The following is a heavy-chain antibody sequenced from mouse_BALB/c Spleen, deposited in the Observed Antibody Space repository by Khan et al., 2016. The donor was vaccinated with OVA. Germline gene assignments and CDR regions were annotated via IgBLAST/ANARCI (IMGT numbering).Heavy chain of an antibody. V-gene: IGHV3-2*02. D-gene: IGHD1-1*01. CDR2: ISYSGRT. Sequence: EVQLQESGPGLVKPSQSLSLTCTVTGYSITSDYAWNWLRQFPGNTLEWMGYISYSGRTSHNPSLQRRISITRETSKNQFFLQLKSVTTEYKATYYCARSLTITTVVATDFDYWGQGTTLTVSA. J-gene: IGHJ2*01. CDR3: ARSLTITTVVATDFDY. CDR1: GYSITSDYA.